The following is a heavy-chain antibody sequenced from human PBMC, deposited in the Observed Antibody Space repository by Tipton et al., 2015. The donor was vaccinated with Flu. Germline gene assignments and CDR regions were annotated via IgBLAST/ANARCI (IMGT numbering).Heavy chain of an antibody. CDR1: GGSLSSFY. V-gene: IGHV4-4*07. Sequence: TLSLTCTVSGGSLSSFYWTWIRQPAGKGLEWIGRIYSSGITKYNPSLKSRVTMSVDTSKNQFSLSLSSVTAADTAVYYCARGSGSGTFVIFDYWGQGTLGAGSS. CDR3: ARGSGSGTFVIFDY. CDR2: IYSSGIT. J-gene: IGHJ4*02. D-gene: IGHD3-10*01.